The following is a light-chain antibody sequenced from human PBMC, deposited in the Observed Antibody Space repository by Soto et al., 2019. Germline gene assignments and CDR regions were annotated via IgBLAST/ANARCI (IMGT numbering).Light chain of an antibody. V-gene: IGKV3-15*01. Sequence: EIVMTQSPATLSVSPGERATLSCRASQSVSSNLAWYQQKPGQAPRLLIYGTSTRATGVPDRFSGSGSGAKFTLTISSLQSEDFAVYYCQQYNNWPRTFGQGTKVDIK. J-gene: IGKJ1*01. CDR3: QQYNNWPRT. CDR1: QSVSSN. CDR2: GTS.